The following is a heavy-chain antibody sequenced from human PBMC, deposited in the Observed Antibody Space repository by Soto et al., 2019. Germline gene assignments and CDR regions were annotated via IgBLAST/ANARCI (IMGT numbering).Heavy chain of an antibody. CDR1: GGSISSGGYY. CDR3: AREKCSTSCPMDV. CDR2: IYHSGST. V-gene: IGHV4-31*03. J-gene: IGHJ6*02. D-gene: IGHD2-2*01. Sequence: SETLSLTCTVSGGSISSGGYYWAWIRQHPGKGLEWIGYIYHSGSTYYNPSLKSRVDISVDRSKNQFSLKLSSVSAADTAVYYCAREKCSTSCPMDVWGQGTTVTVSS.